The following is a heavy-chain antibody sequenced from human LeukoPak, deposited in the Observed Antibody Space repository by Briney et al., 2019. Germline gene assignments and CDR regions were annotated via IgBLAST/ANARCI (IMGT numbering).Heavy chain of an antibody. D-gene: IGHD2-2*01. V-gene: IGHV1-8*01. CDR2: MNPNSGNT. J-gene: IGHJ4*02. CDR1: GYTFTSYD. CDR3: ASVICSSTSCYDY. Sequence: GASVKVSCKASGYTFTSYDINWVRQATGQGLEWMGWMNPNSGNTGYAQKFQGRVTMTRDTSISTAYMELSSLRSEDTAVYYCASVICSSTSCYDYWGQGTLVTVSS.